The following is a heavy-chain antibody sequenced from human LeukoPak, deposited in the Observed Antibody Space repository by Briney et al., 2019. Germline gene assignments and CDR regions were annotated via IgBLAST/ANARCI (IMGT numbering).Heavy chain of an antibody. V-gene: IGHV4-34*01. J-gene: IGHJ4*02. Sequence: SETLSLTCAVYGGSFSGYYWSWLRQTPGKGLEWIGEINHSGSTNYNPSLKSRVTISVDTSKNQFSLKLSSVTAADTAVYYCARGPSATMIRKFDYWGQGTLVTVSS. CDR1: GGSFSGYY. D-gene: IGHD3-22*01. CDR2: INHSGST. CDR3: ARGPSATMIRKFDY.